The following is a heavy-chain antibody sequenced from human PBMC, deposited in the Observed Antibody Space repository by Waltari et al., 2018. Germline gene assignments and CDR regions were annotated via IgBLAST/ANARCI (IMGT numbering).Heavy chain of an antibody. D-gene: IGHD6-19*01. J-gene: IGHJ4*02. Sequence: EVQLLEFGGGLVQPGGSLTLSCAASGFTFSSYAMSWVRQAPGKGLEWVSGISGSGGTTYYADSVKGRFTISRDNSKSTLYLQINSLRAEDTAVYYCAKGSSGWYQIDYWGQGALVTVSS. CDR3: AKGSSGWYQIDY. V-gene: IGHV3-23*01. CDR1: GFTFSSYA. CDR2: ISGSGGTT.